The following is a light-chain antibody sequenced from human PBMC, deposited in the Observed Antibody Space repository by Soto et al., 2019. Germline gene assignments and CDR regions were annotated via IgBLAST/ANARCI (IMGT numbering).Light chain of an antibody. J-gene: IGKJ1*01. V-gene: IGKV1-39*01. Sequence: DIQMTQSPSSLSASVGDRVTITCRASESIRNNLNWYQQKPGKAPKLLIYAASTLQSGVPSRFSGGGSGTEFTLIIGSQQPEDFTTYYCQQTYSTPRGAFGQGTKVEFK. CDR2: AAS. CDR1: ESIRNN. CDR3: QQTYSTPRGA.